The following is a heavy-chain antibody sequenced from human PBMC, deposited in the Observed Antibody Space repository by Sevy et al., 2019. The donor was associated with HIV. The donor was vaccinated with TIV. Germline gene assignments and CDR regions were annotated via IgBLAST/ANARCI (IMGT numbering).Heavy chain of an antibody. D-gene: IGHD1-7*01. CDR1: GLPFSDAW. CDR2: IKHENEGGTP. V-gene: IGHV3-15*01. J-gene: IGHJ3*01. CDR3: TADGGSGTTWGRSFDR. Sequence: GGSLRLSCAASGLPFSDAWMNWVRQAPGKGLEWVGVIKHENEGGTPDNAAPVKGRVTISKDDSINTLFLQMSSLKTEDTAIYYCTADGGSGTTWGRSFDRWGQGTMVTVSS.